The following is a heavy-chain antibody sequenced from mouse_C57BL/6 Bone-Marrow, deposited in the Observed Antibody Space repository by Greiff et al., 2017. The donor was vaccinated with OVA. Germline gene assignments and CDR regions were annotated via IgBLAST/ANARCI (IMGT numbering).Heavy chain of an antibody. D-gene: IGHD3-2*02. CDR1: GYTFTEYT. CDR3: ARHERGSSGYNY. V-gene: IGHV1-62-2*01. Sequence: VKLQQSGAELVKPGASVKLSCKASGYTFTEYTIHWVKQRSGQGLEWIGWFYPGSGSIKYNEKFKDKATLTADKSSSTVYMELSRLTSEDSAVYFCARHERGSSGYNYWGQGTTLTVSS. CDR2: FYPGSGSI. J-gene: IGHJ2*01.